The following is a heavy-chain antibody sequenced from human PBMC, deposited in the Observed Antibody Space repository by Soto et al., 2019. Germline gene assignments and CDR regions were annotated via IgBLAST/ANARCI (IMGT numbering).Heavy chain of an antibody. Sequence: SLRLSCAASGFSFSDYYMGWIRQAPGKGLEWVSYISTSGITIYYADSVRGRFTISRDNAKNSLYLQMSSLRADDTAVYYCASGYCSSASCYRYFQHWGQGTLVTVSS. D-gene: IGHD2-2*02. CDR3: ASGYCSSASCYRYFQH. CDR1: GFSFSDYY. J-gene: IGHJ1*01. V-gene: IGHV3-11*01. CDR2: ISTSGITI.